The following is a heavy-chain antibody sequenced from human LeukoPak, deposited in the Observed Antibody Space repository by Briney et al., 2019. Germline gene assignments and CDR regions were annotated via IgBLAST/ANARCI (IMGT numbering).Heavy chain of an antibody. Sequence: APVKVSCKASGYRFTSYNIQWVRQAPGQGLEWMGMVSGSGVNTKYAQKFRDRVTMTSDTSTSTVYMELSSLMSDDTAVYYCARDQHYATDYWGQGTLVTV. V-gene: IGHV1-46*03. CDR2: VSGSGVNT. CDR3: ARDQHYATDY. D-gene: IGHD2-2*01. CDR1: GYRFTSYN. J-gene: IGHJ4*02.